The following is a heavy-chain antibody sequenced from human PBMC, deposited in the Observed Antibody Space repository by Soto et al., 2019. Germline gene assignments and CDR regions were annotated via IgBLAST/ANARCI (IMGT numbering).Heavy chain of an antibody. J-gene: IGHJ4*02. D-gene: IGHD7-27*01. CDR2: ISSSSSYI. V-gene: IGHV3-21*01. Sequence: GGSLRLSCAASGFTFSSYSMNWVRQAPGKGLEWVSSISSSSSYIYYADSVKGRFTISRDNAKNSLYLQMNSLRAEDTAVYYCARETGDFSACDYWGQGTLVTVSS. CDR1: GFTFSSYS. CDR3: ARETGDFSACDY.